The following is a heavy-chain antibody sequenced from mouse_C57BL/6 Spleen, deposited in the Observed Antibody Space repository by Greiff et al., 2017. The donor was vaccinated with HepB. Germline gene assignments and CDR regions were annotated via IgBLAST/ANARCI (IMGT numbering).Heavy chain of an antibody. D-gene: IGHD2-4*01. J-gene: IGHJ3*01. CDR3: AIGGIYYDYDEESRGTWFAY. V-gene: IGHV1-74*01. CDR1: GYTFTSYW. Sequence: QVQLQQPGAELVKPGASVKVSCKASGYTFTSYWMHWVKQRPGQGLEWIGRIHPSDSDTNYNQKFKGKATLTVDKSSSTAYMQLSSLTSEDSAVYYCAIGGIYYDYDEESRGTWFAYWGQGTLVTVSA. CDR2: IHPSDSDT.